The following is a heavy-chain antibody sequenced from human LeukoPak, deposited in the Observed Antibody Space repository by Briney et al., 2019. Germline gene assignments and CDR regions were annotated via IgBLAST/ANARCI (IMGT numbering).Heavy chain of an antibody. CDR1: GGTFSSYA. V-gene: IGHV1-69*05. CDR2: IIPIFGTA. Sequence: SVKVSCKASGGTFSSYAISWVRQAPGQGLEWMGGIIPIFGTANYAQKFQSRVTITTDESTSTAYMELSSLRSEDTAVYYCARDQGIAAAAHNWFDPWGQGTLVTVSS. D-gene: IGHD6-13*01. CDR3: ARDQGIAAAAHNWFDP. J-gene: IGHJ5*02.